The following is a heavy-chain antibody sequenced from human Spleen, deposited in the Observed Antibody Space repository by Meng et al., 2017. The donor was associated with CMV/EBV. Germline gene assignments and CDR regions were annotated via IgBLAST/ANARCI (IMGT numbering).Heavy chain of an antibody. CDR3: ARDHGSSTNYYDSSGYIDAFDI. CDR2: INHSGST. CDR1: GYSISSGYY. V-gene: IGHV4-38-2*02. Sequence: SETLSLTCSVSGYSISSGYYWSWIRQPPGKGLEWIGEINHSGSTNYNPSLRSRVTISSDTSKNQFSLKLISVTAADTAVYYCARDHGSSTNYYDSSGYIDAFDIWGQGTMVTVSS. D-gene: IGHD3-22*01. J-gene: IGHJ3*02.